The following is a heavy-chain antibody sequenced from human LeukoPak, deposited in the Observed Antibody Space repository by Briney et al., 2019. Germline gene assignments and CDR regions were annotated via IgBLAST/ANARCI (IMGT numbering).Heavy chain of an antibody. D-gene: IGHD4-17*01. CDR1: GGSISSSSYY. V-gene: IGHV4-39*07. J-gene: IGHJ4*02. CDR3: ARGVRDLDY. CDR2: IYYSGST. Sequence: PSETLSLTCTVSGGSISSSSYYWGWIRQPPGKGLEWIGSIYYSGSTYYNPSLKSRVTISVDTSKNQFSLKLSSVTAADTAVYYCARGVRDLDYWGQGTLVTVSS.